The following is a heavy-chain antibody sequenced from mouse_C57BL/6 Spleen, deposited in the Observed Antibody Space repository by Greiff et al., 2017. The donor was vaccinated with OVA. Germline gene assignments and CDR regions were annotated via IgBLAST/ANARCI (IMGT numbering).Heavy chain of an antibody. J-gene: IGHJ4*01. Sequence: EVQLQQSGPELVKPGASVKMSCKASGYTFTDYNMHWVKQSHGKSLEWIGYINPNNGGTSYNQKFKGKATLTVNKSSSTAYMELRSLTSEDSAVYYCASDYGSFYYAMDYWGQGTSVTVSS. CDR1: GYTFTDYN. D-gene: IGHD1-1*01. CDR3: ASDYGSFYYAMDY. CDR2: INPNNGGT. V-gene: IGHV1-22*01.